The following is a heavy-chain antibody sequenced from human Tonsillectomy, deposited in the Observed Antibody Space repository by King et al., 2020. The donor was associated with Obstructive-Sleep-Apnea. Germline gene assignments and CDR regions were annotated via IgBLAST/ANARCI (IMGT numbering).Heavy chain of an antibody. CDR2: IRSKAFGGTT. CDR3: TRVKRAVAAIWFVWYYGMDV. CDR1: GFIFGDCA. J-gene: IGHJ6*02. V-gene: IGHV3-49*03. Sequence: VQLVESGGGLVQPGRSLRLSCTASGFIFGDCAMSWFRQAPGKGLEWVGFIRSKAFGGTTEYAASVEGRFTISRDDSKSIAYLEMNSLKTEDTAVYYCTRVKRAVAAIWFVWYYGMDVWGQGTTVTVSS. D-gene: IGHD6-19*01.